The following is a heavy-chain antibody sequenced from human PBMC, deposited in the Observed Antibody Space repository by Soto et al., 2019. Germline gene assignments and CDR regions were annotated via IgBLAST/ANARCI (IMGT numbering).Heavy chain of an antibody. CDR1: GFTFSDYY. D-gene: IGHD3-3*01. J-gene: IGHJ5*02. V-gene: IGHV3-11*01. Sequence: PGGSLRLSCAASGFTFSDYYMSWIRQAPGKGLEWVSYISSSGSTIYYADSVKGRFTISRDNAKNSLYLQMNSLRAEDTAVYYCARGHVLRFLEWPEGWFDPWGQGTLVTVSS. CDR3: ARGHVLRFLEWPEGWFDP. CDR2: ISSSGSTI.